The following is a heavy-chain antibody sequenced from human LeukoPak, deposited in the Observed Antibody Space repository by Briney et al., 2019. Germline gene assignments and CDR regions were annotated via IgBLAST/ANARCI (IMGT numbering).Heavy chain of an antibody. V-gene: IGHV1-18*01. CDR3: ARDYYYDSSDYYRPGLIFDY. D-gene: IGHD3-22*01. CDR1: GYNFFIYG. CDR2: ISDYNGNT. J-gene: IGHJ4*02. Sequence: ASVKVSCKASGYNFFIYGISWVRQAPGQGLEWMGWISDYNGNTNYAQKLQGRVTMTTDTSTSTAYMELRNLRSDDTAVYYCARDYYYDSSDYYRPGLIFDYWGQGTLVTVSS.